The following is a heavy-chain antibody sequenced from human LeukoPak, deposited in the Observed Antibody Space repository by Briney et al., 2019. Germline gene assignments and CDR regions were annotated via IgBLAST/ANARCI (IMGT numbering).Heavy chain of an antibody. D-gene: IGHD2-8*01. CDR1: GCTLSNYW. CDR3: ARVQGHPPNGLDI. J-gene: IGHJ3*02. V-gene: IGHV3-74*01. Sequence: GGSLRLSCAASGCTLSNYWMHWVRQAPGKGLVWVSRINSDGSSTSYADAVKGRFTISRDNAKNTAYLQMNSLRAEDTAVYYCARVQGHPPNGLDIWGQGTMVTVSS. CDR2: INSDGSST.